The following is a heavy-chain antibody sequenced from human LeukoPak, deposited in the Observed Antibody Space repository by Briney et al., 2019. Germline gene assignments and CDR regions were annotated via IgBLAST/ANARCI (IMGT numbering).Heavy chain of an antibody. J-gene: IGHJ6*03. CDR2: MNPNSGNT. V-gene: IGHV1-8*03. CDR1: GYTFTSYD. D-gene: IGHD3-3*01. Sequence: ASVKVSCKASGYTFTSYDINWVRQATEQGLEWMGWMNPNSGNTGYAQKFQGRVTITRNTSISTAYMELSSLRSEDTAVYYCARGLRIFGMVSATYYYYMDVWGKGTTVTVSS. CDR3: ARGLRIFGMVSATYYYYMDV.